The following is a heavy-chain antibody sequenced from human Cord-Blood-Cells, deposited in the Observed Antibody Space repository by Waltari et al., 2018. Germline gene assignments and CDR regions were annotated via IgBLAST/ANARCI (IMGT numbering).Heavy chain of an antibody. CDR1: GFTFSSYG. CDR2: IWYDGSNK. V-gene: IGHV3-33*01. CDR3: AAGSYYYFDY. J-gene: IGHJ4*02. D-gene: IGHD1-26*01. Sequence: QVQLVESGGGVVQPGRSLRLSCAASGFTFSSYGMHWVRQAPGKGLGWVAVIWYDGSNKYYADSVKGRFTISRDNSKNTLYLQMNSLRAEDTAVYYCAAGSYYYFDYWGQGTLVTVSS.